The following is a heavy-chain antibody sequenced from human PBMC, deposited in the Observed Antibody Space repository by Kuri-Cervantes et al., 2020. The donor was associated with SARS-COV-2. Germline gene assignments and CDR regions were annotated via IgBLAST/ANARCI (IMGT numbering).Heavy chain of an antibody. CDR2: ISSSSSYI. J-gene: IGHJ6*02. D-gene: IGHD2-15*01. CDR1: GFTFSSYS. V-gene: IGHV3-21*01. Sequence: GGSLRFSCAASGFTFSSYSMNWVRQAPGKGLEWVSSISSSSSYIYYADSVKGRFTISRDNAKNSLYLQMNSLRAEDTAVYYCARDVGYCSGGSCSDYYGMDVWGQGTTVTVSS. CDR3: ARDVGYCSGGSCSDYYGMDV.